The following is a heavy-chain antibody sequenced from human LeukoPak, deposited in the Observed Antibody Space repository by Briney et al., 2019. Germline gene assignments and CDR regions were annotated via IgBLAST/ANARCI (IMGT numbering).Heavy chain of an antibody. J-gene: IGHJ4*02. V-gene: IGHV3-7*01. D-gene: IGHD1-26*01. Sequence: PGGSLRLSCAASGFTFSSYAMSWVRQTPGKGLQWVASIKQDGSEIYYVDSVKGRFTISRDNAKNSLYLQMNSLRAEDTAVYYCARDKIVGATYLDYWGQGTLVTVSS. CDR1: GFTFSSYA. CDR2: IKQDGSEI. CDR3: ARDKIVGATYLDY.